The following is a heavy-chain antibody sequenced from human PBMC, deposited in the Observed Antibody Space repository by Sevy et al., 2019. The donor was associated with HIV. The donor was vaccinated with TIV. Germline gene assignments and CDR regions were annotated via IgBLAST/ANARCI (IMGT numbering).Heavy chain of an antibody. J-gene: IGHJ6*03. Sequence: GGSLRHSCAASGFTVSSNYMSWVRQAPGKGLEWVSVIYSGGSTYYADSVKGRFTISRDNSKNTLYLQMNSLRAEDTAVYYCAREFAAAGTFYYYYMDVWGKGTTVTVSS. CDR1: GFTVSSNY. CDR3: AREFAAAGTFYYYYMDV. CDR2: IYSGGST. D-gene: IGHD6-13*01. V-gene: IGHV3-53*01.